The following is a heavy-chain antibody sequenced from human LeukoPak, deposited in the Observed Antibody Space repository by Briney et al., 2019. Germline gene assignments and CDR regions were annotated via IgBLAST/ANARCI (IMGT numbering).Heavy chain of an antibody. CDR1: GLTFGSSW. J-gene: IGHJ6*03. D-gene: IGHD7-27*01. V-gene: IGHV3-15*01. Sequence: GGSLRLFCAPSGLTFGSSWMSWARQARGGGREWVGCIKSKTDGGTADYAAPVKGRFIISRDDSKNTLYLQMNSLKTEDTAVYYCTTENRGGTYYYYYYMDVWGKGTTVTVSS. CDR2: IKSKTDGGTA. CDR3: TTENRGGTYYYYYYMDV.